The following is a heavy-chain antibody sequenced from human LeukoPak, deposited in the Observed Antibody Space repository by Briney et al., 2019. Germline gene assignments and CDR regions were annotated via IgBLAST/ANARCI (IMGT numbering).Heavy chain of an antibody. D-gene: IGHD3-22*01. CDR1: GGSFSGYN. CDR2: INHSGST. Sequence: SETLSLTCAVYGGSFSGYNWSWIPQPPQKGLEWIGEINHSGSTNYNPSLKSRVTISVDTSKNQFSLKLSSVTAADTAVYYCARRTHYYFDSSGYSYWGQGTLVTVSS. J-gene: IGHJ4*02. V-gene: IGHV4-34*01. CDR3: ARRTHYYFDSSGYSY.